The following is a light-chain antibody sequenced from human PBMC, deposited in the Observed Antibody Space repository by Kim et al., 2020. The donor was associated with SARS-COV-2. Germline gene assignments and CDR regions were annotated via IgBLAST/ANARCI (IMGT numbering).Light chain of an antibody. CDR2: RDR. CDR1: SIGAKS. Sequence: VALGQTARITCGGSSIGAKSVHWYQQKPGQAPVLVIYRDRNRPSGIPERFSGSNSGNTATLTISRTQAGDEADYYCHVWDSNTAVFGGGTRLSVL. CDR3: HVWDSNTAV. J-gene: IGLJ3*02. V-gene: IGLV3-9*01.